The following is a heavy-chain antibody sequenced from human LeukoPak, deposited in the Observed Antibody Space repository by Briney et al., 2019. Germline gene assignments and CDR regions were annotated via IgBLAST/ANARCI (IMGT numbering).Heavy chain of an antibody. CDR3: ARDTRSTIFGVVIPPYYFDY. CDR1: GFTFSSYS. Sequence: PGGSLRLSCAASGFTFSSYSMNWVRQPPGKGLEWVSSISSSSSYIYYADSVKGRFTISRDNAKNSLYLQMNSLRAEDTAVYYCARDTRSTIFGVVIPPYYFDYWGLGTLVTVSS. J-gene: IGHJ4*02. V-gene: IGHV3-21*01. CDR2: ISSSSSYI. D-gene: IGHD3-3*01.